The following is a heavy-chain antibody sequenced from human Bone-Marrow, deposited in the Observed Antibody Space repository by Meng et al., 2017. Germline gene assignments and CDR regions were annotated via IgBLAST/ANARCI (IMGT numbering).Heavy chain of an antibody. D-gene: IGHD6-19*01. J-gene: IGHJ4*02. Sequence: ETLSLTCAVYGGSFSVYYWSWIRQPPGKGLEWVSVIYSGGSTYYADSVKGRFTISRHNSKNTLYLQMNSLRAEDTAVYYCARTLRYSSGWPYYFDYWGQGTLVTVSS. CDR1: GGSFSVYY. CDR3: ARTLRYSSGWPYYFDY. V-gene: IGHV3-53*04. CDR2: IYSGGST.